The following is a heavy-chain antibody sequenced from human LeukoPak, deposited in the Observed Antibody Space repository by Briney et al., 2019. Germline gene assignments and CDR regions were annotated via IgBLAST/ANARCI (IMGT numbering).Heavy chain of an antibody. CDR1: GFTFSDYY. CDR3: ARPLWYNWNDRLLPSGY. V-gene: IGHV3-11*04. J-gene: IGHJ4*02. Sequence: PGGSLRLSCAASGFTFSDYYMSWIRQAPGKGLEWVSYISDSGSTIDYVDSVKGRFTISRDNAKNSLYLQMNSLRAEDTAVYYCARPLWYNWNDRLLPSGYWGQGTLVTVPS. D-gene: IGHD1-1*01. CDR2: ISDSGSTI.